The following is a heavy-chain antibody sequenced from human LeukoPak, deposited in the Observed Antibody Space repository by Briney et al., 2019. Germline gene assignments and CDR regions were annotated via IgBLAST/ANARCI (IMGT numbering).Heavy chain of an antibody. V-gene: IGHV3-21*04. CDR2: ISSSSSYI. Sequence: PGGSLRLSCAASGFTFSSYSMNWVRQAPGKGLEWVSSISSSSSYIYYADSVKGRFTISRDNSKNTLYLQMYSLRAEDTAVYYCAKAEGSGNQPFDYWGQGTLVTVSS. D-gene: IGHD3-10*01. CDR3: AKAEGSGNQPFDY. CDR1: GFTFSSYS. J-gene: IGHJ4*02.